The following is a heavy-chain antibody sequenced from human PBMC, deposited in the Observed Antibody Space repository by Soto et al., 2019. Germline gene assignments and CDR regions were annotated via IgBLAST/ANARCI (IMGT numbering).Heavy chain of an antibody. CDR2: ISGGGGST. V-gene: IGHV3-23*01. D-gene: IGHD3-10*01. CDR1: GFTFSSYA. J-gene: IGHJ6*02. Sequence: PGGSLRLSCAASGFTFSSYAMSWVRQAPGKGLEWVSAISGGGGSTYYADSVKGRFTISRDNFKNTLYLQMNSLRAEDTAVYYCAKSGQNYYYYGMDVWGQGTTVTVSS. CDR3: AKSGQNYYYYGMDV.